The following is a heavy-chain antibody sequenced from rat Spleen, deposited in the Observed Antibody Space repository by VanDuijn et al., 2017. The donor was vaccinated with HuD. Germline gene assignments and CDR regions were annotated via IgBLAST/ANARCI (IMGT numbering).Heavy chain of an antibody. CDR1: GFTFSNYY. D-gene: IGHD1-9*01. CDR2: ISTGGGST. Sequence: EVQLVESGGGLVQPGRSLKLSCAASGFTFSNYYMAWVRQAPTKGLEWVAYISTGGGSTYYRDSVKGRFTISRDNAKSTLYLQMDSLRSEDTATYYCARRHYGYTDYFDNWGQGVMVTVSS. CDR3: ARRHYGYTDYFDN. V-gene: IGHV5-25*01. J-gene: IGHJ2*01.